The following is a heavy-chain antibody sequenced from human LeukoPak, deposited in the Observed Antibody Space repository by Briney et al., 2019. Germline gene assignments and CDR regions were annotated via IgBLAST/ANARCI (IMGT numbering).Heavy chain of an antibody. CDR3: ARAPYSSSRYPVIYFDL. V-gene: IGHV3-23*01. J-gene: IGHJ2*01. D-gene: IGHD6-13*01. CDR1: GFTFSSYA. Sequence: GGSLRLSCAASGFTFSSYAMSWVRQAPGKGLEWVSAISGSGGSTYYADSVKGRFTISGDNSKNTLYLQINSLRAEDTAVYYCARAPYSSSRYPVIYFDLWGRGTLVTVSS. CDR2: ISGSGGST.